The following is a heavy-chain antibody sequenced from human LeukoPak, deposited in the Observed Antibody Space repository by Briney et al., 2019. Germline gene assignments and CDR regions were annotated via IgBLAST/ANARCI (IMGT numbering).Heavy chain of an antibody. CDR3: ARVYGDFVWGSYRFDAFDI. Sequence: SETLSLTCTVSGGSISSYYWSWIWQPPGKGLEWIGYIYYSGSTNYNPSLKSRVTISVDTSKNQFSLKLSSVTAADTAVYYCARVYGDFVWGSYRFDAFDIWGQGAMVTVSS. J-gene: IGHJ3*02. CDR2: IYYSGST. CDR1: GGSISSYY. D-gene: IGHD3-16*02. V-gene: IGHV4-59*01.